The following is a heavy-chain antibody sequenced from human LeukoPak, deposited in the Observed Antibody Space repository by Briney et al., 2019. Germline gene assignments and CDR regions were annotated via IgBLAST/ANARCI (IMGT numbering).Heavy chain of an antibody. CDR2: IYYSGST. J-gene: IGHJ4*02. D-gene: IGHD1-26*01. CDR3: VRRTSGSYSDY. CDR1: GASISSYY. V-gene: IGHV4-59*01. Sequence: SETLSLTCTVSGASISSYYWSWIRQPPGKGLEWIGYIYYSGSTNYNPSLKSRVTISVDTSKNQFSLKLSSVTAADTAVYYCVRRTSGSYSDYWGQGTLVTVSS.